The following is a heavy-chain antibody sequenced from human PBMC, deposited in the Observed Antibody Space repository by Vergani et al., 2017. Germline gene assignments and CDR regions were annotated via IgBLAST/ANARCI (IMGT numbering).Heavy chain of an antibody. Sequence: QVQLVQSGAEVKKPGSSVKVSCKASGGTFSSYAISWVRQAPGQGLEWMGRIIPIFGTANYAQKFQGRVTITADESTSTAYMELSSLRSEDTAVYYCASPSLGYCSSTSCPENNYYGMDVWGQGTTVTVSS. V-gene: IGHV1-69*18. CDR2: IIPIFGTA. J-gene: IGHJ6*02. CDR3: ASPSLGYCSSTSCPENNYYGMDV. D-gene: IGHD2-2*01. CDR1: GGTFSSYA.